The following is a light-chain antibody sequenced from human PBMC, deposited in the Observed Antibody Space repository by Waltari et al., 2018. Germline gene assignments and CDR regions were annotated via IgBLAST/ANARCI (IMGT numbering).Light chain of an antibody. V-gene: IGKV1-33*01. CDR3: QQYDDFPPYN. CDR1: RDIKNH. CDR2: DAS. Sequence: DIQMTQSPSSLSASVGDRVTISCQAIRDIKNHLNWYKQKPGKAPNLLIYDASNLEIGVPSRFSGRGSGTHFTLTISSLQPEDVATYYCQQYDDFPPYNFGQGTKVEI. J-gene: IGKJ2*01.